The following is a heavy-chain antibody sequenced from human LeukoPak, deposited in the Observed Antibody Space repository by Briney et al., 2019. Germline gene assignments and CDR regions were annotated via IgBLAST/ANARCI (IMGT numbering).Heavy chain of an antibody. CDR2: ISSSSSTI. J-gene: IGHJ6*03. D-gene: IGHD3-22*01. CDR3: AKGSKLVVITRDHYMAV. V-gene: IGHV3-48*01. Sequence: GGSLRLSCAASGFTFSSYSMNWVRQAPGKGLEWVSYISSSSSTIYYADSVKGRFTISRDNAKNSLYLQMNSLRAEDTAVYYCAKGSKLVVITRDHYMAVWGKGTTVTISS. CDR1: GFTFSSYS.